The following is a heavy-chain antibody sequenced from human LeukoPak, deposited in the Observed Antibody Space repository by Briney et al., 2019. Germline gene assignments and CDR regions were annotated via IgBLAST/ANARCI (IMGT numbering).Heavy chain of an antibody. CDR2: IDRGVGST. V-gene: IGHV3-23*01. Sequence: GGSLRLSCAASGFTFSIYDLSWVRQAPGKGLECVSAIDRGVGSTYFADSVKGRFTISRDNSKNTLYLQMNNLRVDDTAVYYCAKKGQADDGGKPDWGQGTLVTVSS. J-gene: IGHJ4*02. CDR3: AKKGQADDGGKPD. CDR1: GFTFSIYD.